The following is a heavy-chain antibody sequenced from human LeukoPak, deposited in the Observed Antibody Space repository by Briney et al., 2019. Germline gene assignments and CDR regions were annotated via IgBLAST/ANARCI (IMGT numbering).Heavy chain of an antibody. CDR2: IYHSGST. J-gene: IGHJ6*02. CDR1: GGSISSGGYS. Sequence: SQTLSLTCAVSGGSISSGGYSWSWIRQPPGKGLEWIGYIYHSGSTYYNPSLKSRVTISVDTSKNQFSLKLSSVTAADTAVYYCARAKATSPNYYYYGMDVWGQGTTVTVSS. CDR3: ARAKATSPNYYYYGMDV. V-gene: IGHV4-30-2*01.